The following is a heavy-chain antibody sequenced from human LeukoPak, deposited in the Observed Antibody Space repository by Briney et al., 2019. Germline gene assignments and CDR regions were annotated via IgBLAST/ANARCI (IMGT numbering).Heavy chain of an antibody. CDR2: ISSSGSTI. Sequence: PGGSLRLSCAASGFTFSDYYMSWIRQAPGKGLEWVSYISSSGSTIYYADSVQGRFTISRDNAKNSLYLQMNSLRAEDTAVYYCARGGGSSRWDYYYYYRDVWGKGTTVTVSS. D-gene: IGHD6-6*01. V-gene: IGHV3-11*04. J-gene: IGHJ6*03. CDR1: GFTFSDYY. CDR3: ARGGGSSRWDYYYYYRDV.